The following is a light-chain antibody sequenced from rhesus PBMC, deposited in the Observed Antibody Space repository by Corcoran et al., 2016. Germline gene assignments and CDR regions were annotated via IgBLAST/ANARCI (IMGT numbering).Light chain of an antibody. J-gene: IGKJ4*01. CDR1: ENVNNY. CDR2: KAS. CDR3: QHSYGTPLT. Sequence: DIQMTQSPSSLSASVGDRVTITCRASENVNNYLHWYQQKPGKAPNLLIYKASTLQSGVPSRFSGSGSGTDFTLTISSLQPEDFETYYCQHSYGTPLTFGGGTKVELK. V-gene: IGKV1-74*01.